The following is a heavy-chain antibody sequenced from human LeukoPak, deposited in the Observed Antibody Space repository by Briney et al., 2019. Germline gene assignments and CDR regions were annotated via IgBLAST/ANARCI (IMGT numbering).Heavy chain of an antibody. V-gene: IGHV4-59*01. D-gene: IGHD1-7*01. CDR2: IYYSGST. Sequence: SETLSLTCTVSGGSISSYYWSWVRQPPGKGLEWIGYIYYSGSTNYNPSLKSRVTISVDTSTNQFSLKLSSVTAADTAVYYCARDFNWNYWTDAFDIWGQGTMVTVSS. CDR3: ARDFNWNYWTDAFDI. J-gene: IGHJ3*02. CDR1: GGSISSYY.